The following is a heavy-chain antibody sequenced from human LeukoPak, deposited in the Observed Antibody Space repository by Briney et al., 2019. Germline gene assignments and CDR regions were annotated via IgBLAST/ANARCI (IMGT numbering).Heavy chain of an antibody. J-gene: IGHJ4*02. Sequence: GRSLRLSCAASGFTFSSYGMHWVRQAPGKGLEWVAVIWYDGSNKYYADSVKGRFTISRDNSKNTLYLQMNSLRAEDTAVYYCARVERWSGYLDYWGQGTLVTVSS. D-gene: IGHD3-3*01. CDR1: GFTFSSYG. CDR2: IWYDGSNK. V-gene: IGHV3-33*01. CDR3: ARVERWSGYLDY.